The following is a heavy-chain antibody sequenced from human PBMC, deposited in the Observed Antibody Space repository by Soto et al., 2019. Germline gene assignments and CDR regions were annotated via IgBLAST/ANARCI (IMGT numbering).Heavy chain of an antibody. CDR1: GFSFSTYD. V-gene: IGHV3-48*02. D-gene: IGHD2-2*01. CDR2: ITSGGQTI. CDR3: ARDPQRGYSGMDV. J-gene: IGHJ6*02. Sequence: EVQLVESGGGLVQPGGSLRLSCAASGFSFSTYDMNWVRRAQGRGLEWVSYITSGGQTIKSTDSVKGRFTISRDNAKNSLYLQMSGLRDEDTGVYYCARDPQRGYSGMDVWGQGTTVTVSS.